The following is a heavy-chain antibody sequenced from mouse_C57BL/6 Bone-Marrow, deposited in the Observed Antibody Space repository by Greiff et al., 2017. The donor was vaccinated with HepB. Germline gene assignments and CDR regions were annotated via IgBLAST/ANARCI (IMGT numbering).Heavy chain of an antibody. J-gene: IGHJ4*01. CDR2: ILPGSGST. CDR1: GYTFTGYW. Sequence: LVESGAELMKPGASVKLSCKATGYTFTGYWIEWVKQRPGHGLEWIGEILPGSGSTNYNEKFKGKATFTADTSSNTAYMQLSSLTTEDSAIYYCARGRGIYYGYDSAMDYWGQGTSVTVSS. D-gene: IGHD2-2*01. V-gene: IGHV1-9*01. CDR3: ARGRGIYYGYDSAMDY.